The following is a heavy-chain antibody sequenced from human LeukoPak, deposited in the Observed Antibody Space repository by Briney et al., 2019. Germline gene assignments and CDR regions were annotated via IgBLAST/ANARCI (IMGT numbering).Heavy chain of an antibody. Sequence: SGTLSLTCGVSGGSITNTNYWTWVRQPPGKGLEWIGEVNLQGSTNYNPSLMGRVAIAVNTSENHISLQLTSVTAADTAVYYCAREGGPYRPLDYSGQGTLVTVSS. CDR2: VNLQGST. CDR1: GGSITNTNY. CDR3: AREGGPYRPLDY. J-gene: IGHJ4*02. V-gene: IGHV4-4*02.